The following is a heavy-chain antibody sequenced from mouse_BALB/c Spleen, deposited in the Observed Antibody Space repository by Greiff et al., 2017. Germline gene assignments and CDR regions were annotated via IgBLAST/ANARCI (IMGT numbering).Heavy chain of an antibody. CDR1: GFNIKDYY. V-gene: IGHV14-4*02. J-gene: IGHJ3*01. Sequence: EVQLQQSGAELVRSGASVKLSCTASGFNIKDYYMHWVKQRPEQGLEWIGWIDPENGDTEYAPKFQGKATMTADTSSNTAYLQLSSLTSEDTAVYYCNAFHGIYVWFAYWGQGTLVTGSA. CDR3: NAFHGIYVWFAY. CDR2: IDPENGDT. D-gene: IGHD2-1*01.